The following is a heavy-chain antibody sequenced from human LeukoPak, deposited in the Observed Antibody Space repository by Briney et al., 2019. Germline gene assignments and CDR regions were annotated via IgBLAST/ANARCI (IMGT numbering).Heavy chain of an antibody. Sequence: GGSLRLSCAVSGFTFSSYEMNWVRQAPGKGLEWVSYISSAATTIYYADSVKGRFTISRDNAKNSLYLQMNSLRAEDTAVYYCARGPPPDSSWYPFDIWGQGTMVTVSS. D-gene: IGHD6-13*01. J-gene: IGHJ3*02. CDR2: ISSAATTI. V-gene: IGHV3-48*03. CDR1: GFTFSSYE. CDR3: ARGPPPDSSWYPFDI.